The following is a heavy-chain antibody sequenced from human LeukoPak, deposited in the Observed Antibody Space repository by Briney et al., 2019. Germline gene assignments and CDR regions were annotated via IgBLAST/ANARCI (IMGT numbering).Heavy chain of an antibody. V-gene: IGHV5-51*01. Sequence: GGSLKISRKASGYSFTSYWIGWVRHMPGKGLEWMGIIYPDDSDTRYSPSFQGQVTISADKSIGTAYLQWSSLKASDTAMYYCARELPASGHYDYWGQGTLVTVSS. CDR3: ARELPASGHYDY. J-gene: IGHJ4*02. CDR1: GYSFTSYW. CDR2: IYPDDSDT. D-gene: IGHD2-2*01.